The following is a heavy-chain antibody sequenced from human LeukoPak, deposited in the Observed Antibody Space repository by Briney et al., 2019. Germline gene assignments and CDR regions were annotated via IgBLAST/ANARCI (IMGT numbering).Heavy chain of an antibody. CDR3: ASFFLGSWYFDL. Sequence: PGGSLRLSCAASGFTFSSYAMSWVRQAPGKGLEWVSAISGSGGSTYYADSVKGRFTISRDNSKNTLCLQMNSLRAEDTAVYYCASFFLGSWYFDLWGRGTLVTVSS. CDR1: GFTFSSYA. V-gene: IGHV3-23*01. D-gene: IGHD7-27*01. J-gene: IGHJ2*01. CDR2: ISGSGGST.